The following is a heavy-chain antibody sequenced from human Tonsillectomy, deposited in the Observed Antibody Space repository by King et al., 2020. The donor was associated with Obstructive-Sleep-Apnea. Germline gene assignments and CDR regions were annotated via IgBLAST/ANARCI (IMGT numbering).Heavy chain of an antibody. J-gene: IGHJ6*02. V-gene: IGHV4-39*07. Sequence: QLQESGPGLVKPSETLSLTCTVSGGSISSSGFYWGWIRQPPGKGLEWLGNIYYSGTTYYNPSLKSRVTISVDTSKNQFSLNLTSVTAADTAVYFCARDSSFYDILTGYYYYYYAMDVWGQGTTVTVSS. CDR1: GGSISSSGFY. CDR3: ARDSSFYDILTGYYYYYYAMDV. CDR2: IYYSGTT. D-gene: IGHD3-9*01.